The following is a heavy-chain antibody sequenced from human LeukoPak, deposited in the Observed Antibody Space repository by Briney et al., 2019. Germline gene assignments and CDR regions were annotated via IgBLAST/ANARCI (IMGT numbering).Heavy chain of an antibody. V-gene: IGHV3-23*01. D-gene: IGHD1-14*01. J-gene: IGHJ3*02. Sequence: AGGSLRLSCAASGFTFTSFAMNWVRQAPGKGLEWVSAISGRGGDTYYADSVKGRFTISRDNTKNSVSLQMNSLSAEDTAVYYCATGAAGTGFLDSLEIWGQGTMVTVSS. CDR2: ISGRGGDT. CDR1: GFTFTSFA. CDR3: ATGAAGTGFLDSLEI.